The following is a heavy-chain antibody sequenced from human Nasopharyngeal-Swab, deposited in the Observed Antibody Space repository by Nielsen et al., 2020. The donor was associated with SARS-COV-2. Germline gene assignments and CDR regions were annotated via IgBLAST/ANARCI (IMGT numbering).Heavy chain of an antibody. CDR1: GYTFTSYY. J-gene: IGHJ4*02. CDR3: ARGGIPPHFRSYFDD. D-gene: IGHD2-21*01. CDR2: INPSGGST. V-gene: IGHV1-46*01. Sequence: ASVKVSCKASGYTFTSYYMHWVRQAPGQGLEWMGIINPSGGSTSYAQKFQGRVTMTRDTSTSTVYMELSSLRSEDTAVYYFARGGIPPHFRSYFDDWGQGTLVTVSS.